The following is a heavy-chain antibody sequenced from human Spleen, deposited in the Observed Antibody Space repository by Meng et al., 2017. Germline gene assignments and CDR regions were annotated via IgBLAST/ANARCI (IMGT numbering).Heavy chain of an antibody. CDR1: GFSVSHKY. J-gene: IGHJ4*02. CDR3: ARSPIDKYDLSALPLGY. D-gene: IGHD3-22*01. CDR2: IYSGGNT. V-gene: IGHV3-66*02. Sequence: GEFLKISCGASGFSVSHKYMSWVRQASGKGLEWVSVIYSGGNTYYADSVQGRFTISRDNSKNTVFLQINSLRAEYTAVYYCARSPIDKYDLSALPLGYWGQGTLVTVSS.